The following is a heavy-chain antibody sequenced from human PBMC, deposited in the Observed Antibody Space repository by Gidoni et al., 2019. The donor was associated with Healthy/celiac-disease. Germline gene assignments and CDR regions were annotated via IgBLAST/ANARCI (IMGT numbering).Heavy chain of an antibody. CDR2: IYYSGST. CDR3: ARLDGDYGGGDY. Sequence: QLQLQESGPGLVKPSETLSLTCTVSGGSISSSSYYWGWIRQPPGKGLEWIGSIYYSGSTYYNPSLKSRVTISVDTSNNQFSLKLSSVTAADTAVYYCARLDGDYGGGDYWGQGTLVTVSS. CDR1: GGSISSSSYY. D-gene: IGHD4-17*01. V-gene: IGHV4-39*01. J-gene: IGHJ4*02.